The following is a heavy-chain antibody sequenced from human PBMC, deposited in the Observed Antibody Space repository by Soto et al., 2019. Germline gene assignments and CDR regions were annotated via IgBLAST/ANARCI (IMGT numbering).Heavy chain of an antibody. D-gene: IGHD6-19*01. CDR3: AKGGRQWLVTSDFTY. CDR1: GFTFSDYA. J-gene: IGHJ4*02. CDR2: VSHDGRNT. Sequence: VQLVESGGGVVQPGRSLRLSCAASGFTFSDYAMHWVRQAPGKGLEWVAVVSHDGRNTHYAESVKGRFTISRDSSTKTVSLEKTSLRAEDTGVYYCAKGGRQWLVTSDFTYGGQGALVTFSS. V-gene: IGHV3-30*18.